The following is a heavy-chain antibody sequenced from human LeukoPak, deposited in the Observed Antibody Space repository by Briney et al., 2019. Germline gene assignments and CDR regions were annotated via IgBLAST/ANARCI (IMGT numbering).Heavy chain of an antibody. CDR1: GFTPSSYE. D-gene: IGHD1-26*01. CDR3: ARVKSGSYYDD. V-gene: IGHV3-48*03. Sequence: GGSLRLSCAASGFTPSSYEMNWVRQAPGKGLEWISYISSSGNTIYYADSVKGRFTISRDNAKNSLYLQMNSLRAEDTAVYYCARVKSGSYYDDWGQGTLVTVSS. J-gene: IGHJ4*02. CDR2: ISSSGNTI.